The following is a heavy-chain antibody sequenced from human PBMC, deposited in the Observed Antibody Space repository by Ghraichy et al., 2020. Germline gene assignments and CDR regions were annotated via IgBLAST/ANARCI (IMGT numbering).Heavy chain of an antibody. CDR3: ARAAYYYDRSDY. Sequence: AGSLRLSCTASGFTFSNYWMGWVRQAPGKGLEWVANIKQDGSEKHYVGSVEGRFTISRDNAKNSVYLQMNSLRAEDTAVYYCARAAYYYDRSDYWGRGTLVTVSS. CDR2: IKQDGSEK. J-gene: IGHJ4*02. D-gene: IGHD3-22*01. V-gene: IGHV3-7*01. CDR1: GFTFSNYW.